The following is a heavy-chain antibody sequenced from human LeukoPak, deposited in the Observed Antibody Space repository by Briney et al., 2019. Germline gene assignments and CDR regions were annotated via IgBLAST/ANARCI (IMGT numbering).Heavy chain of an antibody. CDR1: GYTFTAYY. V-gene: IGHV1-2*06. J-gene: IGHJ1*01. D-gene: IGHD3-22*01. CDR2: INPNTGGT. CDR3: ARASQDYYDSSGRGYFQE. Sequence: ASVKVSCKASGYTFTAYYIHWVRQAPGQGLEWLGRINPNTGGTNYAQKFQGRVTMTRDTSISTAYMELGRLRSDDTAVYYCARASQDYYDSSGRGYFQEWGQGTLVTVSS.